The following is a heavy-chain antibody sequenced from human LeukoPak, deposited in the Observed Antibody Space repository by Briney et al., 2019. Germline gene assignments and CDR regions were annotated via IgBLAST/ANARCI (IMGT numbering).Heavy chain of an antibody. CDR3: ARERVVAATLDAFDI. V-gene: IGHV3-53*01. CDR2: IYSGGST. Sequence: GGSLRLSCAASGFTVSSNYMSWVRQAPGKGLEWVSVIYSGGSTYNADSVKGRFTISRDNSKNTLYLQMNSLRAEDTAVYYCARERVVAATLDAFDIWGQGTMVTVSS. CDR1: GFTVSSNY. D-gene: IGHD2-15*01. J-gene: IGHJ3*02.